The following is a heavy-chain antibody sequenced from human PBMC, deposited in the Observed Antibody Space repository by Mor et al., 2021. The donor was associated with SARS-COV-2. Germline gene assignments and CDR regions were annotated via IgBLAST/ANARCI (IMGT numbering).Heavy chain of an antibody. Sequence: SGDSVKARFTNSRDNAKNSLYVQMNSLRAEDTAVYYCAKGPHYGGKSRAEYFQHWGQGTLVTVSS. D-gene: IGHD4-17*01. J-gene: IGHJ1*01. CDR3: AKGPHYGGKSRAEYFQH. V-gene: IGHV3-9*01.